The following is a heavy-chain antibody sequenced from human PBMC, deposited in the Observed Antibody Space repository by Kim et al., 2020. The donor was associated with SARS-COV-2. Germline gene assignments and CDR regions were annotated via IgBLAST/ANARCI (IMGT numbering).Heavy chain of an antibody. V-gene: IGHV3-66*01. CDR2: IYSGGGT. CDR3: AGGGNTYYYGMGV. Sequence: GGSLRLSCAASGFTVSRNYMSWVRQAPGKGLDWVSVIYSGGGTYYADSLKGRFTISRDNFKNTLYLQMDSLRGDDTAVYYCAGGGNTYYYGMGVWGQGTTVTVS. CDR1: GFTVSRNY. D-gene: IGHD3-16*01. J-gene: IGHJ6*02.